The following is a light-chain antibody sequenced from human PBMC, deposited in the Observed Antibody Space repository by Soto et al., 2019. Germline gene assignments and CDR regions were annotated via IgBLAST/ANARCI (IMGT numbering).Light chain of an antibody. CDR1: QSMSSW. Sequence: DIQMTQSPSTLSASVGDRVTITCRASQSMSSWLAWYQQKPGKAPKLLIYKASSLKSGVPSRFSGSGSGTEFTLTISSLQPDDFATYYCQQYNSFGGGTKVDIK. V-gene: IGKV1-5*03. CDR2: KAS. CDR3: QQYNS. J-gene: IGKJ4*01.